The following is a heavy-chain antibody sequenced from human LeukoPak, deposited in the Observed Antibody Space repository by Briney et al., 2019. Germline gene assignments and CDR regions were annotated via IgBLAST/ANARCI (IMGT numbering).Heavy chain of an antibody. Sequence: SETLSLTCTVSGGSISSYYWSWIRQPPGKGLEWIGYIYYSGSTNYNPSLKSRVTISVDTSKNQFSLKLSSVTAADTAVYYCARGGSSWIFGWFDPWGQGTLVTVSS. D-gene: IGHD6-13*01. CDR1: GGSISSYY. V-gene: IGHV4-59*12. J-gene: IGHJ5*02. CDR3: ARGGSSWIFGWFDP. CDR2: IYYSGST.